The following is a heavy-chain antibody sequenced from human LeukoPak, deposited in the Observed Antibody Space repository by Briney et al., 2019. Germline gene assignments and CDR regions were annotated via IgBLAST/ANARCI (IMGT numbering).Heavy chain of an antibody. Sequence: PGGSLRLSCAASGFTFSTYAMTWVRQAPGQGLEWVSGISGSGGSTYYADSVSGRFTISRDNSWNMLYLQMNTLRAEDTAVYYCAKDSREYGSSPYYWGQGTLVIVSS. CDR1: GFTFSTYA. J-gene: IGHJ4*02. CDR2: ISGSGGST. CDR3: AKDSREYGSSPYY. V-gene: IGHV3-23*01. D-gene: IGHD6-6*01.